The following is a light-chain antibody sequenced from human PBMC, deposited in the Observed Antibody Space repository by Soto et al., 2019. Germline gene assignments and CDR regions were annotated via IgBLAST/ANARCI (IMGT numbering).Light chain of an antibody. Sequence: EIVMTQSPATLSVSPGERATLSCRASQSVSSNLARYQQKPGQAPSLLIYGASTRATGIPARFSGSGSGTEFTLTISSLQSEDFAVYYCQQYNNWPPLITFGQGTRLEIK. V-gene: IGKV3-15*01. CDR3: QQYNNWPPLIT. CDR1: QSVSSN. CDR2: GAS. J-gene: IGKJ5*01.